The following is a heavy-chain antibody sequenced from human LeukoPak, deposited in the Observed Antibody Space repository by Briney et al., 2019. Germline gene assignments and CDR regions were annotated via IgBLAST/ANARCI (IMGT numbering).Heavy chain of an antibody. V-gene: IGHV1-69*13. Sequence: SVKVSCKASGGTFSGYAISWVRQAPGQGLEWMGGIIPIFGTANYAQKFQGRVTITADESTSTAYMELSSLRSEDTAVYYCARVWKVVGTFFDYWGQGTLVTVSS. CDR3: ARVWKVVGTFFDY. D-gene: IGHD1-1*01. CDR1: GGTFSGYA. J-gene: IGHJ4*02. CDR2: IIPIFGTA.